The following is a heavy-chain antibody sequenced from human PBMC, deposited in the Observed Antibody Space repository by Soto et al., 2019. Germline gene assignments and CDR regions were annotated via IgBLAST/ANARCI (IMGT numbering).Heavy chain of an antibody. Sequence: GASVKVSCKASGYTFTSYYMHWVRQAPGQGLEWMGIINPRNGKTTYAQKFQGRVTMTSDTSTATMYMELNGLKSDDTAIYLCVRSGFDFWGPGTLVTVSS. CDR1: GYTFTSYY. V-gene: IGHV1-46*01. CDR3: VRSGFDF. D-gene: IGHD2-8*02. J-gene: IGHJ4*02. CDR2: INPRNGKT.